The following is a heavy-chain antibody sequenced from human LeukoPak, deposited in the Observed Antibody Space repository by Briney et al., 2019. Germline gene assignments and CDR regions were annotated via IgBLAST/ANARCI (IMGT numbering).Heavy chain of an antibody. V-gene: IGHV4-34*01. J-gene: IGHJ4*02. CDR3: AKGLWRSGFDY. D-gene: IGHD2-21*01. Sequence: SETLSLTCAVYGGSFSGYYWSWNRQPPGKGLEWIGEINHSGSTNYNPSLKSRVTISVDTSKNQFSLQLNSVTPEDTAVYYCAKGLWRSGFDYWGQGTLVTVSS. CDR2: INHSGST. CDR1: GGSFSGYY.